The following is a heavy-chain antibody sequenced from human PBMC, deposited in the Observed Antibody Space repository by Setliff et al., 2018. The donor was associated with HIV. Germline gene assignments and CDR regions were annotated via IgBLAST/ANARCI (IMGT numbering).Heavy chain of an antibody. CDR3: ARAYEGSSPGGAFDI. Sequence: LSLTCAVYGGSFSGYYWNWIRQTPGKGLEWIGEINHSGSTNYNPSLKSRVSISVDTSKKQFSVKLSSVTAADTAVYYCARAYEGSSPGGAFDIWGQGTMVTISS. CDR1: GGSFSGYY. CDR2: INHSGST. D-gene: IGHD6-6*01. V-gene: IGHV4-34*01. J-gene: IGHJ3*02.